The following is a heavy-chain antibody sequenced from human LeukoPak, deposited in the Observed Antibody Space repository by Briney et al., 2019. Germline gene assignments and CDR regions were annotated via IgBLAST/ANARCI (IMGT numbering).Heavy chain of an antibody. V-gene: IGHV1-69*13. D-gene: IGHD6-19*01. CDR2: IIPFFGTA. CDR1: GGTFSRYA. J-gene: IGHJ4*02. Sequence: SVNVSCKASGGTFSRYAISWVRQAPGQGLEWMGGIIPFFGTANYAQRFQGRVTITADESTSTAYMELSSLRSEDTAVYYCATPSSGWYVYFDYWGQGTLVTVSS. CDR3: ATPSSGWYVYFDY.